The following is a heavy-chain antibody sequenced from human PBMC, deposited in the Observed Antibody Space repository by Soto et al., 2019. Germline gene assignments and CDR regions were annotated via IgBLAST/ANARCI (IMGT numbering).Heavy chain of an antibody. CDR2: INSGGGST. V-gene: IGHV3-74*01. CDR3: AIRASYYDSSGYFDY. D-gene: IGHD3-22*01. Sequence: SLRLSCAASGFTFSSYAMSWVRQAPGKGLVWVSGINSGGGSTSYADSVKGRFTISRDNAKNTLYLQMNSLRAEDTAVYYCAIRASYYDSSGYFDYWGQGTLVTVSS. CDR1: GFTFSSYA. J-gene: IGHJ4*02.